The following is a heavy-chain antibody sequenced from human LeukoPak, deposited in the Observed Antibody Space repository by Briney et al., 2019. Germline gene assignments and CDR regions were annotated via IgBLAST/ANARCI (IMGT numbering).Heavy chain of an antibody. J-gene: IGHJ4*02. D-gene: IGHD5-18*01. Sequence: GGSLRLSCAASGSTFSTYWMNWVRQAPGKGLEWVANINLDGNEKYYVDSVRGRFTISRDSATDSLYLQMNSLRAEDTAVYYCAGGTGWLIDYWGQGTLVTVSS. CDR1: GSTFSTYW. V-gene: IGHV3-7*05. CDR2: INLDGNEK. CDR3: AGGTGWLIDY.